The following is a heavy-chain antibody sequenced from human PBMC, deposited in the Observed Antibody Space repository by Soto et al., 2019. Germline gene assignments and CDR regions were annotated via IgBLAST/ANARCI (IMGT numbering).Heavy chain of an antibody. D-gene: IGHD3-3*01. Sequence: GGSLRLSCAASGFTFSNAWMSWVRQAPGKGLEWVGRIKSKTDGGTTDYAAPVKGRFTISRDDSKNTLYLQMNSLKTEDTAVYYCTTDDFVEWLPHFDYWGQGTLVTVSS. CDR1: GFTFSNAW. CDR3: TTDDFVEWLPHFDY. J-gene: IGHJ4*02. CDR2: IKSKTDGGTT. V-gene: IGHV3-15*01.